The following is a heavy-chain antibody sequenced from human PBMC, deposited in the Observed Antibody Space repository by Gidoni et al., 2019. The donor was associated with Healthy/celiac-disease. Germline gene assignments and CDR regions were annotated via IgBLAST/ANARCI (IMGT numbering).Heavy chain of an antibody. Sequence: EVQLVQSGAEVKQPGESLKISCKGSGYSFTSYWIGWVRQMPGKGLEWMGIIYPCDSDTRYSPSFQGQVTISADKSISTAYLQWSSLKASDTAMYYCARPATVVTPLGAFDIWGQGTMVTVSS. J-gene: IGHJ3*02. CDR1: GYSFTSYW. V-gene: IGHV5-51*01. D-gene: IGHD4-17*01. CDR3: ARPATVVTPLGAFDI. CDR2: IYPCDSDT.